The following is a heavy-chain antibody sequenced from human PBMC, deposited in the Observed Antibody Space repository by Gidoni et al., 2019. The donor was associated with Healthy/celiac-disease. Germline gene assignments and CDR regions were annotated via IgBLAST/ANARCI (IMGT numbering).Heavy chain of an antibody. D-gene: IGHD2-2*03. CDR3: ARDTGYCSSTSCYDHDAFDI. CDR1: GFTFSSYS. Sequence: EVQLVESGGGLVQPGGSLKLSCAASGFTFSSYSMNWVRQAPGKGREWVSYISSSSSTIYYADSVKGRFTISRDNAKNSLYLQMNSLRDEDTAVYYCARDTGYCSSTSCYDHDAFDIWGQGTMVTVSS. J-gene: IGHJ3*02. CDR2: ISSSSSTI. V-gene: IGHV3-48*02.